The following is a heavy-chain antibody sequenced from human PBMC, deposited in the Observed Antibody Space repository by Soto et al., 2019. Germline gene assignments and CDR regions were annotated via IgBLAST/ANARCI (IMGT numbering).Heavy chain of an antibody. J-gene: IGHJ6*02. CDR1: GYSFTSYL. V-gene: IGHV5-10-1*01. CDR3: ARPTGTHHNNCSGGSCYYYYGMDV. Sequence: GESLKISCTGSGYSFTSYLISWVRQLHGKGLEWMRRIDPSDSYTNYSPSFQGHVTISADKSISTAYLQWSSLKASDTAMYYCARPTGTHHNNCSGGSCYYYYGMDVWGQGTTVTVSS. D-gene: IGHD2-15*01. CDR2: IDPSDSYT.